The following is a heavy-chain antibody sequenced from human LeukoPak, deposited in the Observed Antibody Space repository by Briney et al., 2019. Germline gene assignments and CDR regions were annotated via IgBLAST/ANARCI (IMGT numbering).Heavy chain of an antibody. CDR3: AKIPYSSGWVQNWFDP. CDR2: IWYVGSNK. V-gene: IGHV3-33*03. CDR1: GFTFSSYG. J-gene: IGHJ5*02. D-gene: IGHD6-19*01. Sequence: GGSLRLSCAASGFTFSSYGMHWVRQAPGKGLEWVAVIWYVGSNKYYADSVKGRFTISRDNSKNTLYLQMNSLRAEDTAVYYCAKIPYSSGWVQNWFDPWGQGTLVTVSS.